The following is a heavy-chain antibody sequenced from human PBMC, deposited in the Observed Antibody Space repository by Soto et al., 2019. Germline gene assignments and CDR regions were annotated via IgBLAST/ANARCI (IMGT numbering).Heavy chain of an antibody. CDR3: ARGSSSPYSNFLYYYYGMDV. Sequence: SETLSLTCTVSGGSISSGDYYWSWIRQPPGKGLEWIGYIYYSGSTYYNPSLKSRVTISVDTSKNQFSLKLSSVTAADTAVYYCARGSSSPYSNFLYYYYGMDVWGQGTTVTVSS. V-gene: IGHV4-30-4*02. CDR1: GGSISSGDYY. J-gene: IGHJ6*02. D-gene: IGHD4-4*01. CDR2: IYYSGST.